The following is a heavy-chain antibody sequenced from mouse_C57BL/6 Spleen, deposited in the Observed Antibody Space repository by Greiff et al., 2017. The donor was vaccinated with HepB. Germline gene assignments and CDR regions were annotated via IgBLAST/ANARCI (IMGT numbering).Heavy chain of an antibody. CDR1: GFSINSDCY. CDR3: ARMAYDCDVGYAMDY. Sequence: EVKVEESGPSLVRPSQTLSLTCTVTGFSINSDCYWIWIRQFPGNKLEYIGYTFYSGITYYNPSLESRTYITRDTSKNQFSLKLSSVTTEDTATYYCARMAYDCDVGYAMDYWGQGTSVTVSS. V-gene: IGHV3-3*01. CDR2: TFYSGIT. J-gene: IGHJ4*01. D-gene: IGHD2-4*01.